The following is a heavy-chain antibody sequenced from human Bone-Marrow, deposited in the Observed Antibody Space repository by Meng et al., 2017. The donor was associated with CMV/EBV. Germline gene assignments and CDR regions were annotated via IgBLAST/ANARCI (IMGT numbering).Heavy chain of an antibody. CDR3: AKDLWNTTPLGDYFDS. J-gene: IGHJ4*02. CDR1: GYTFSNYA. Sequence: SGYTFSNYARIWVRHSPGKGLEYLASISGSGRYTYYVDPVRGRFTISRDNSKNILYLQMNSLTAADAGFYYCAKDLWNTTPLGDYFDSWSQGVLVTVSS. D-gene: IGHD1/OR15-1a*01. CDR2: ISGSGRYT. V-gene: IGHV3-23*01.